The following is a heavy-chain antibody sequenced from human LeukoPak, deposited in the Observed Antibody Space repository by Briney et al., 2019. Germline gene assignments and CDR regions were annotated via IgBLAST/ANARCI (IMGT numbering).Heavy chain of an antibody. CDR3: ARRDYSAWFDP. J-gene: IGHJ5*02. Sequence: SETLSLTCSVSGGSISASSHYWAWVRQPPGKGLEWIGSVYYTGSIRYNTSLKSTITISADMSKNALFLTLSSVTAADTAFYYCARRDYSAWFDPWGQGILFTVSS. V-gene: IGHV4-39*01. CDR2: VYYTGSI. D-gene: IGHD1-26*01. CDR1: GGSISASSHY.